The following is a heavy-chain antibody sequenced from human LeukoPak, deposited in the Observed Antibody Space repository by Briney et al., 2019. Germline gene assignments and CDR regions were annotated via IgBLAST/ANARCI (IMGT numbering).Heavy chain of an antibody. CDR2: IYTSGST. J-gene: IGHJ4*02. D-gene: IGHD3-22*01. V-gene: IGHV4-61*02. CDR3: ARVASTYYYDSSGYYYDPLFDY. Sequence: SQTLSLTCTVSGGSISSSSYYWSWIRQPAGKGLEWIGRIYTSGSTNYNPSLKSRVTISVDTSKNQFSLKLSSVTAADTAVYYCARVASTYYYDSSGYYYDPLFDYWGQGTLVTVSS. CDR1: GGSISSSSYY.